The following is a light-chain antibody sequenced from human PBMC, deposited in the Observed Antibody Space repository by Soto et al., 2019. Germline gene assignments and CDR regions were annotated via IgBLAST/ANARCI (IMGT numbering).Light chain of an antibody. J-gene: IGKJ1*01. CDR3: QQYWNSQWT. CDR2: GTS. V-gene: IGKV3-20*01. CDR1: QSVSSSY. Sequence: EIVLTQSPDTLSVSAGERATLSCRASQSVSSSYLAWYQQTPGQAPRLLIYGTSNRATGIPDRFSGSGSCTAVTLTIIRLEPEDFSASYCQQYWNSQWTFGQGTKVEIK.